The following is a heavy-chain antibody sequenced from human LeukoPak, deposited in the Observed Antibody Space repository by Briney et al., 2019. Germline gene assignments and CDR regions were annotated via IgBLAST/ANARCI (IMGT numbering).Heavy chain of an antibody. CDR1: GFTFSNYA. Sequence: GGSLRLSCAASGFTFSNYAMSWVRQAPGEGLEWVSTISVSGGSTYYTDSVKGRFTISRDNSKNALYLQMNSLRAEDTAVYYCALGGAANYWGQGTLVTVSS. J-gene: IGHJ4*02. CDR3: ALGGAANY. CDR2: ISVSGGST. D-gene: IGHD2-15*01. V-gene: IGHV3-23*01.